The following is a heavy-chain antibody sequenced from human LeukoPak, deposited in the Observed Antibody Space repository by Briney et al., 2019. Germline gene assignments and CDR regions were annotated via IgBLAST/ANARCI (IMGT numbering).Heavy chain of an antibody. CDR3: ARDSSGRACLDYGPGG. V-gene: IGHV3-21*01. CDR1: GFTFSSYS. J-gene: IGHJ4*02. Sequence: GGSLRLSCAASGFTFSSYSMNWVRQAPGKGLEWVSSISSSSSYIYYADSVKGRFTISRDNAKNSLYLQMNSLRAEDTAVYYCARDSSGRACLDYGPGGWGQGTLVTVSS. D-gene: IGHD4-17*01. CDR2: ISSSSSYI.